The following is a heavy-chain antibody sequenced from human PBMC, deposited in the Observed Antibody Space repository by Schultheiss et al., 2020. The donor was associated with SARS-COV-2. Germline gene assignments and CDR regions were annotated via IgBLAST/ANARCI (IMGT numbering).Heavy chain of an antibody. CDR1: GGSISSGGYY. J-gene: IGHJ5*02. V-gene: IGHV4-31*03. Sequence: SETLSLTCTVSGGSISSGGYYWSWIRQPPGKGLEWIGYIYYSGSTYYNPSLKSRVTISVDTSKNQFSLKLSSVTAADTAVYYCARLLGVVIIRPSWFDPWGQGTLVTVSS. CDR2: IYYSGST. CDR3: ARLLGVVIIRPSWFDP. D-gene: IGHD3-3*01.